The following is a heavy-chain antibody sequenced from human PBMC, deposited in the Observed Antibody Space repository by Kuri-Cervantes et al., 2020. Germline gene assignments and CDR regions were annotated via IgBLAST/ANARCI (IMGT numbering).Heavy chain of an antibody. CDR2: IYYSGST. Sequence: ESLKISCTVSGGSVSSGSYYWSWIRQPPGKGLEWIGYIYYSGSTNYNPSLESRVTISVDTSKNQFSLKLSSVTAADTAVYYCARVWPYSSGWYVGWYFDLWGRGTLVTVSS. V-gene: IGHV4-61*01. CDR3: ARVWPYSSGWYVGWYFDL. D-gene: IGHD6-19*01. J-gene: IGHJ2*01. CDR1: GGSVSSGSYY.